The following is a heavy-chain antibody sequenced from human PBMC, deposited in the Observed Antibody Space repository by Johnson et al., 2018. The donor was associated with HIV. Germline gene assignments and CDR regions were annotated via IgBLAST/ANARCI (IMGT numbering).Heavy chain of an antibody. CDR3: AKGGPDAFDI. CDR2: ISYDGSNK. D-gene: IGHD1-26*01. V-gene: IGHV3-30*18. J-gene: IGHJ3*02. Sequence: QVQLVESGGGVVQPGKSLRLSCAASGFTFSGYGMHWVRQAPGKGLEWVAVISYDGSNKYYADSVKGRFTISRDNSKNTLYLQMNSLRAEDTAVYYCAKGGPDAFDIWGQGTMVTVSS. CDR1: GFTFSGYG.